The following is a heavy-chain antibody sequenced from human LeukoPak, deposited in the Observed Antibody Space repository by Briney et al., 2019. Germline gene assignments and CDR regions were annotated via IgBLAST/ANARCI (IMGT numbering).Heavy chain of an antibody. V-gene: IGHV4-34*01. J-gene: IGHJ4*02. CDR2: INHSGST. D-gene: IGHD5-12*01. CDR1: GGSFSGYY. Sequence: PSETLSLTCAVYGGSFSGYYWSWIRQPPGKGLEWIGEINHSGSTNYNPSLKSRVTISVDTSKNQFSLKLSSATAADTAVYYCARGSIVATIFAYFDYWGQGTLVTVSS. CDR3: ARGSIVATIFAYFDY.